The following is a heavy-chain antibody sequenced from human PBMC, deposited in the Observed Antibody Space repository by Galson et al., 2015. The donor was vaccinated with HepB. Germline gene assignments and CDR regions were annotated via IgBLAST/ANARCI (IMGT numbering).Heavy chain of an antibody. CDR3: ARDLKGRYSNHPYDY. CDR2: ISAYNGNT. CDR1: GYTFTSYG. D-gene: IGHD4-11*01. Sequence: SVKVSCKASGYTFTSYGISWVRQAPGQGLEWMGWISAYNGNTNYAQKLQGRVTMTTDTSTSTAYMELRSLRSDDTAVYYCARDLKGRYSNHPYDYWGQGTLVTVSS. J-gene: IGHJ4*02. V-gene: IGHV1-18*01.